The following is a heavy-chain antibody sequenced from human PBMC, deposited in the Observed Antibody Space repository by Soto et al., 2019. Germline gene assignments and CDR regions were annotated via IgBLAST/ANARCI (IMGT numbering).Heavy chain of an antibody. Sequence: QVQLQESGPGLVKPSQTLSLTCTVSGGSISSGDYYWSWIRQPPGKGLEWIGYIYYSGSTYYNPSLKSRVTISVDTSKNQFSLKLSSVTAADTAVYYCACSSTSWLRLGDFDYWGQGTLVTVSS. CDR1: GGSISSGDYY. CDR3: ACSSTSWLRLGDFDY. D-gene: IGHD5-12*01. CDR2: IYYSGST. J-gene: IGHJ4*02. V-gene: IGHV4-30-4*01.